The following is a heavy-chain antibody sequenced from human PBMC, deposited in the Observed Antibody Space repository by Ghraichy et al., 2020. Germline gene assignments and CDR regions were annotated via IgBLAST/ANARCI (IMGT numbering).Heavy chain of an antibody. V-gene: IGHV4-39*07. D-gene: IGHD2-8*02. CDR1: GGSISSSSYY. J-gene: IGHJ4*02. CDR3: ARANTGGHQLL. Sequence: SETLSLTCTVSGGSISSSSYYWGWIRQPPGKGLEWIGSIYYSGSTYYNPSLKSRVTISVDTSKNQFSLKLSSVTAADTAVYYCARANTGGHQLLWGQGTLVTVSS. CDR2: IYYSGST.